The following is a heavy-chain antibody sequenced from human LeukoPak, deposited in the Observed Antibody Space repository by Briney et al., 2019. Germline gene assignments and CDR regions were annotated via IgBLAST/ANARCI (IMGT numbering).Heavy chain of an antibody. V-gene: IGHV3-7*01. CDR1: GFTFSSYS. J-gene: IGHJ6*03. Sequence: GGSLRLSCAASGFTFSSYSMNWVRQAPGKGLEWVANIKQDGSEKYYVDSVKGRFTISRDNAKNSLYLQMNSLRAEDTAVYYCARDSNNYYYYMDVWGKGTTVTVSS. CDR2: IKQDGSEK. CDR3: ARDSNNYYYYMDV.